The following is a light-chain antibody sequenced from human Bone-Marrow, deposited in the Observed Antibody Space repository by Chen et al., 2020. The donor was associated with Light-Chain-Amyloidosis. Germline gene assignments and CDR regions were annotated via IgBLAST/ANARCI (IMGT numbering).Light chain of an antibody. J-gene: IGLJ2*01. V-gene: IGLV3-25*03. CDR3: QSADSSGTYEVI. CDR1: DLPTKY. Sequence: SYELTQPPSVSVSPGQTARITCSGDDLPTKYAYWYQQQPGQAPVLVIHRDTERPSGISERFSGSSSGTTATLTISGVQAEDAADYHCQSADSSGTYEVIFGGGTKLTVL. CDR2: RDT.